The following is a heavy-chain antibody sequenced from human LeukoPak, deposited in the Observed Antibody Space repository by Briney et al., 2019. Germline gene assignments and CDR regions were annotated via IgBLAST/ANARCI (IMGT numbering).Heavy chain of an antibody. J-gene: IGHJ5*02. CDR3: ARVGCSSTSCYHWFDP. CDR2: INPNSGGT. D-gene: IGHD2-2*01. V-gene: IGHV1-2*02. Sequence: ASVTVSCKASGYTFTDYYMHWVRQAPGQGVEGMGWINPNSGGTNYAQKFQGRVTMTRDTSISTAYMELSRLRSDDTAVYYCARVGCSSTSCYHWFDPWGQGTLVTVSS. CDR1: GYTFTDYY.